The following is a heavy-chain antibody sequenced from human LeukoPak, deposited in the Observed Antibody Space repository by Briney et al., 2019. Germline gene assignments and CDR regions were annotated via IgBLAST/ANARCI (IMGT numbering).Heavy chain of an antibody. D-gene: IGHD2-8*01. J-gene: IGHJ4*02. CDR3: ARQEDCSNGVCYKRAD. Sequence: PGESLQTSCTGSGSSFTSYWIACVRQMPGKGLEWMGMIYPGDSETRYRPSSQGQVTLSADRSISTAYLQWSSLKASDTAMYYCARQEDCSNGVCYKRADWGEGTLVTVSS. CDR1: GSSFTSYW. CDR2: IYPGDSET. V-gene: IGHV5-51*01.